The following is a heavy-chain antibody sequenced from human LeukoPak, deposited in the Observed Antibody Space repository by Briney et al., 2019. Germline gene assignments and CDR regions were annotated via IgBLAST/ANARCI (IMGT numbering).Heavy chain of an antibody. CDR3: ARVIVGTTGNYYYYYMDV. CDR1: GFTFDDYG. J-gene: IGHJ6*03. V-gene: IGHV3-20*04. D-gene: IGHD1-26*01. Sequence: GGSLRLSCAASGFTFDDYGMSWVRQAPGKGLEWVSTINWNGDIRVYADSVKGRFTISRDNAKNSLYLQMNSLRAEDTALYYCARVIVGTTGNYYYYYMDVWGKGTTVTVSS. CDR2: INWNGDIR.